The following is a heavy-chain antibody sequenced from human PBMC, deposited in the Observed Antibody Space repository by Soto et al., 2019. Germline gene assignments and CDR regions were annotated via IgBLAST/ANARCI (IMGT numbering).Heavy chain of an antibody. V-gene: IGHV1-46*01. CDR1: GYTFTSSF. CDR3: ARAGPAAGTGYSYENNWFDP. Sequence: VSVKVSSKASGYTFTSSFMLWVRQAPRQGLEWMRKINPSGRSTSNAEKCQTRFTTTRDTCTSTVYRELSSLRSEDTDVYYCARAGPAAGTGYSYENNWFDPWGQGTMVAVAS. D-gene: IGHD6-13*01. CDR2: INPSGRST. J-gene: IGHJ5*02.